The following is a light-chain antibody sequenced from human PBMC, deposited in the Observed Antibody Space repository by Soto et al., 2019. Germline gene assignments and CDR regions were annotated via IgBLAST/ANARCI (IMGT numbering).Light chain of an antibody. CDR2: DAS. CDR1: QSISSW. J-gene: IGKJ1*01. V-gene: IGKV1-5*01. Sequence: IQMTHSPSTLSAYVGDRVTITCRASQSISSWLAWYQQKPGKAPKLLIYDASSLESGVPSRFSGSGSGTEFTLTISSLQPDDFATYYCQQYNDFSRTFGQGTNEDI. CDR3: QQYNDFSRT.